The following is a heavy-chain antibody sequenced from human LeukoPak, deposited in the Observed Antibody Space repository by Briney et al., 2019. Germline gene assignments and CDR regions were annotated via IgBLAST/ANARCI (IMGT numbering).Heavy chain of an antibody. V-gene: IGHV4-4*02. D-gene: IGHD6-19*01. J-gene: IGHJ5*02. CDR3: ARGGEDSSGWNWFDP. CDR2: IYHSGST. Sequence: PSETLSLTCAVSGGSISSSNWWSWVRQPPGKGLEWIGEIYHSGSTNYNPSLKSRVTISVDKSKNQFSLKLSSVTAADTAVYYCARGGEDSSGWNWFDPWGQGTLVTVSS. CDR1: GGSISSSNW.